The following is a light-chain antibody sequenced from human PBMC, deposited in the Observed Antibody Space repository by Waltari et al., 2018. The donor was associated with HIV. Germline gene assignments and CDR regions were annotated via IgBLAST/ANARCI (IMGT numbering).Light chain of an antibody. V-gene: IGKV4-1*01. J-gene: IGKJ5*01. CDR2: WAS. Sequence: DIVLTQSPDTLPVSLGERATLTCRASQSVRYSYIKRNYLAWYQQKPGQPPKLLIYWASTRDTGIPDRFSGSGSGTDFTLTISRLQPEDVATYHCQQYGNTPYTFGQGTRLENK. CDR1: QSVRYSYIKRNY. CDR3: QQYGNTPYT.